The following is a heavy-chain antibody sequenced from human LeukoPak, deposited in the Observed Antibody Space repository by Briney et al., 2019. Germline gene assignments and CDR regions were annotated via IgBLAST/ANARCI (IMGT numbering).Heavy chain of an antibody. CDR3: ARDRVAVSGHVGY. D-gene: IGHD6-19*01. CDR1: GFTFSSYG. J-gene: IGHJ4*02. V-gene: IGHV3-33*01. CDR2: IWYDGSTE. Sequence: PGRSLRLSCAASGFTFSSYGMRWVRQAPGKGLEWVAVIWYDGSTEYYGDSVKGRFTISRDNSKNTLYLQMNSLGAEDTAVYYCARDRVAVSGHVGYWGQGTLVTVSS.